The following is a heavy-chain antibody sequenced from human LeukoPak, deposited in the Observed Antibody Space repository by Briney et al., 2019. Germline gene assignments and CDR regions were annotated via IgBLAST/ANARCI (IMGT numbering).Heavy chain of an antibody. CDR1: GFTFSSYE. CDR2: ISSSGGTK. V-gene: IGHV3-48*03. D-gene: IGHD1-26*01. CDR3: ARSLVVGATYPYH. J-gene: IGHJ5*02. Sequence: GGSLRLSCAASGFTFSSYEMNWVRQAPGKGLEWASYISSSGGTKYYADSVKGRFTISRDNAKNSLYPQLNSLRAEDTAVYYCARSLVVGATYPYHWGQGTLVTVSS.